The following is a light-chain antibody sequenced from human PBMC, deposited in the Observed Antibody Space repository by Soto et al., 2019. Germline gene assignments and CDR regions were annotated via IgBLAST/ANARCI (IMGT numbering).Light chain of an antibody. CDR1: HSVRGN. J-gene: IGKJ5*01. V-gene: IGKV3-15*01. Sequence: EKVLTQSPDTLSVSPGERVTLSCRASHSVRGNLAWYQQKPGQAPRLLVYRASTRTLGIPASFSGSVSVTEFPPTISRVQAEDVADYCWQQNKSWPITFGQGTRLEIK. CDR2: RAS. CDR3: QQNKSWPIT.